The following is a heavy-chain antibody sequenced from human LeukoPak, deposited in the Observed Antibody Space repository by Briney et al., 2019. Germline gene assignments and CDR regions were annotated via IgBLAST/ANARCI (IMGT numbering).Heavy chain of an antibody. CDR1: GFTFSSYG. V-gene: IGHV3-23*01. CDR3: AKGDIQPFDY. CDR2: ISGSGGST. Sequence: GGSLRLSCAASGFTFSSYGMSWVRQAPGKGLEWVSAISGSGGSTYYADSVKGRFTISRDNSKNTPYLQMNSLRAEDTAVYYCAKGDIQPFDYWGQGTLVTVSS. J-gene: IGHJ4*02. D-gene: IGHD5-18*01.